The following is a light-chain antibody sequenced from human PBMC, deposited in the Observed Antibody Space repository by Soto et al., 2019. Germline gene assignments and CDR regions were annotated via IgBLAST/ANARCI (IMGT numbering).Light chain of an antibody. V-gene: IGKV2-28*01. CDR2: GAS. CDR1: QSLLHSNGYYY. CDR3: QQSYSTPRT. J-gene: IGKJ1*01. Sequence: DIVMTQSPLSLPVTPGEPASISCRSSQSLLHSNGYYYLAWYQQRPGQAPRLLIYGASNRATGIPDRFSGSGSGTDFTLTISSLQPEDFATYYCQQSYSTPRTFGQGTKVDIK.